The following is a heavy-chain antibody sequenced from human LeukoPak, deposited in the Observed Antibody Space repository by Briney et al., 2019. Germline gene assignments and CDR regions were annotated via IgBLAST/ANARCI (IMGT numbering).Heavy chain of an antibody. CDR3: ARAGYSSGWYHY. V-gene: IGHV4-59*01. D-gene: IGHD6-19*01. CDR1: GGSFSGYY. Sequence: SETLSLTCAVCGGSFSGYYWSWIRQPPGKGLEWIGYIYYSGSTNYNPSLKSRVTISVDTSKNQFSLKLSSVTAADTAVYYCARAGYSSGWYHYWGQGTLVTVSS. J-gene: IGHJ4*02. CDR2: IYYSGST.